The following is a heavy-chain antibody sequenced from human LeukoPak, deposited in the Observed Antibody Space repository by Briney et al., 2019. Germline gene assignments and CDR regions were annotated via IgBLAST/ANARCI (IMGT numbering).Heavy chain of an antibody. CDR1: GYTFTSYY. Sequence: GASVKVSCKASGYTFTSYYMHWVRQAPGQGLEWMGIINPSGGSTSYAQKFQGRVTMTRDTSTSTVYMELSSLRSEDTAVYYCASGYCSGGSCYSADYFQHWGQGTLVTVSS. V-gene: IGHV1-46*01. CDR3: ASGYCSGGSCYSADYFQH. J-gene: IGHJ1*01. CDR2: INPSGGST. D-gene: IGHD2-15*01.